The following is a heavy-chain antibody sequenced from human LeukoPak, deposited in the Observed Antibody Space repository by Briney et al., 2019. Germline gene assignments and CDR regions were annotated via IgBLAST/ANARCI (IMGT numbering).Heavy chain of an antibody. D-gene: IGHD6-13*01. Sequence: GGSLRLSCTASGFTFSSYGMNWVRQAPGKGLEWVSSISSSSSYIYYADSVKGRFTISRDNAKNSLYLQMNSLRAEDTAVYYCARQQLVPYFDYWGQGTLVTVSS. CDR2: ISSSSSYI. V-gene: IGHV3-21*01. J-gene: IGHJ4*02. CDR1: GFTFSSYG. CDR3: ARQQLVPYFDY.